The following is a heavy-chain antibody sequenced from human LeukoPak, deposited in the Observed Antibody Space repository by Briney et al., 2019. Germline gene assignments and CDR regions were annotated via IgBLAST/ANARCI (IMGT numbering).Heavy chain of an antibody. J-gene: IGHJ4*02. Sequence: PGGSLRLSCAASGFTFDDYAMHWVRQAPGKGLEWVSGTNWSGGSTGYADSVTGRFTISRDNAKNSLYLQMNSLRAEDTALYYCARHSAYDRGGPDYWGQGTLVTVSS. CDR3: ARHSAYDRGGPDY. CDR2: TNWSGGST. V-gene: IGHV3-20*04. CDR1: GFTFDDYA. D-gene: IGHD5-12*01.